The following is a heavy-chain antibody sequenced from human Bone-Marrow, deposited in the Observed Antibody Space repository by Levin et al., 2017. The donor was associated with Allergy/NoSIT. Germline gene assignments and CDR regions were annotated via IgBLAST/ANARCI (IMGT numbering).Heavy chain of an antibody. V-gene: IGHV4-30-4*01. CDR2: IYYSGTT. CDR3: AVRVAAAGYFDY. J-gene: IGHJ4*02. CDR1: GGSISSGDYY. Sequence: SETLSLTCTVSGGSISSGDYYWSWIRQPPGEGLEWIGYIYYSGTTYYSPSLKSRVTISIDTSINEFSLEVASMTAADTAVYFCAVRVAAAGYFDYWGQGAPVTVAS. D-gene: IGHD6-13*01.